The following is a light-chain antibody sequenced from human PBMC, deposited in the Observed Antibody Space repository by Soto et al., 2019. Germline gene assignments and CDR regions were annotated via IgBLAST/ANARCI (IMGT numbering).Light chain of an antibody. CDR3: QQRCNWPPVT. Sequence: EIVLTQSPATMSLSPGERATLSCRASQSVSGCLAWYQQIPGQAPRLLIYDASNRATGIPARVSGSGSGTDFTLTIIILEHEDFAVYYCQQRCNWPPVTFGGGTKVEIK. V-gene: IGKV3-11*01. CDR2: DAS. CDR1: QSVSGC. J-gene: IGKJ4*01.